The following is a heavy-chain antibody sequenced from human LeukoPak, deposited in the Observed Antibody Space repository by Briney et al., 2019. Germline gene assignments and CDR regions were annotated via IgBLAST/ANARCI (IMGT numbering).Heavy chain of an antibody. V-gene: IGHV3-48*01. J-gene: IGHJ5*02. CDR3: ASDAVVLLWFGEHKNWFDP. D-gene: IGHD3-10*01. Sequence: PGGSLRLSGAASAFTFSSYSRNWVRQAPGKGLEWVSYISSSSSTIYYAYSVKGRFTIARDNAKNSLYLQINSLKAEDTAVYYCASDAVVLLWFGEHKNWFDPWGQGTLVTVSS. CDR1: AFTFSSYS. CDR2: ISSSSSTI.